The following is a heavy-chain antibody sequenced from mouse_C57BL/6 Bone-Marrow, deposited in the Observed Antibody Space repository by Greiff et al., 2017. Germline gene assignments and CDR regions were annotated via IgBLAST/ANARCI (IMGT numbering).Heavy chain of an antibody. CDR3: ARETLFWFAY. D-gene: IGHD1-1*01. Sequence: QVQLQQPGAELVMPGASVKLSCKASGYTFTSYWMHWVKQRPGQGLEWIGEIDPSDSYTNYNQKFKGKSTLTVDKSSSTAYMQLSSLTSEDSAVYYCARETLFWFAYCGQGTLVTVSA. CDR2: IDPSDSYT. J-gene: IGHJ3*01. V-gene: IGHV1-69*01. CDR1: GYTFTSYW.